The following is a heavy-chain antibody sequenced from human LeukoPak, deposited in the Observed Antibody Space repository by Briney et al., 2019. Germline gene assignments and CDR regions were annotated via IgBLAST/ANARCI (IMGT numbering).Heavy chain of an antibody. J-gene: IGHJ6*02. CDR2: ISAYNGNT. V-gene: IGHV1-18*01. D-gene: IGHD3-3*01. CDR1: GYTFTSYG. Sequence: ASVNVSCKASGYTFTSYGISWVRQAPGQGLEWMGWISAYNGNTNYAQKLQGRVTMTTDTSTSTAYMELRSLRSDDTAVYYCARDVSSTYDFWSGYYYGMDVWGQGTTVTVSS. CDR3: ARDVSSTYDFWSGYYYGMDV.